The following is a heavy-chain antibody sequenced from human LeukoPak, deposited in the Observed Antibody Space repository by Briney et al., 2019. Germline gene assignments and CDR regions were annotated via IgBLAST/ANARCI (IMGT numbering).Heavy chain of an antibody. Sequence: GGSLRLSCSASGFTFSIYAMSWVRQAPGKGLEWVSAISGSGGSTYYADSVKGRFTISRDNSKNTLYLQMNSLRAEDTAAYYCAQGEPNEYYDILTGYYRDDRGQGTLVTVSS. V-gene: IGHV3-23*01. CDR2: ISGSGGST. J-gene: IGHJ4*02. CDR3: AQGEPNEYYDILTGYYRDD. CDR1: GFTFSIYA. D-gene: IGHD3-9*01.